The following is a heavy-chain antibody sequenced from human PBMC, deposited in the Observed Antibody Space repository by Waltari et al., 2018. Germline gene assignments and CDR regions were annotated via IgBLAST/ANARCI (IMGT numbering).Heavy chain of an antibody. CDR3: ARGYRGYCTSTTCYELDY. CDR1: GYIFTSYW. J-gene: IGHJ4*02. V-gene: IGHV5-51*01. D-gene: IGHD2-2*01. Sequence: EVQLVQSGAEVKKPGESLRICCKGSGYIFTSYWIGWVRQLPGKGLEWMGIIYPGDSDTRYSPSFQGQVTISADKSISTAYLQWSSLKASDTAMYYCARGYRGYCTSTTCYELDYWGQGTLVTVSS. CDR2: IYPGDSDT.